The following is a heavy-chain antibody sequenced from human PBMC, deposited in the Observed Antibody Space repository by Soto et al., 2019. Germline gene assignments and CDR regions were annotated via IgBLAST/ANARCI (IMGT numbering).Heavy chain of an antibody. V-gene: IGHV1-2*04. Sequence: ALVQVSCRASGYTFTGYYMHWVRQAPGQGLEWMGWINPNSGGTNYAQKFQGWVTMTRDTSISTAYMELSRLRSDDTAVYYCARGEQYYYDSSGQGFDPWGQGILVTVSS. CDR3: ARGEQYYYDSSGQGFDP. CDR2: INPNSGGT. D-gene: IGHD3-22*01. CDR1: GYTFTGYY. J-gene: IGHJ5*02.